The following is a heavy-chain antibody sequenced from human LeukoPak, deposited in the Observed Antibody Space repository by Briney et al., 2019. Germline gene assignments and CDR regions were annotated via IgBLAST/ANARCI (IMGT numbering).Heavy chain of an antibody. V-gene: IGHV3-23*01. J-gene: IGHJ4*02. Sequence: GGSLRLSCAASGFTFSSYTMSWVRQAPGKGLEWVSAISGGGGSTYYADSVKGTISRDNSRNTLYLQMNSLRAEDTAVYYCARKREFDYWGQGTLVTVSS. CDR3: ARKREFDY. CDR2: ISGGGGST. CDR1: GFTFSSYT.